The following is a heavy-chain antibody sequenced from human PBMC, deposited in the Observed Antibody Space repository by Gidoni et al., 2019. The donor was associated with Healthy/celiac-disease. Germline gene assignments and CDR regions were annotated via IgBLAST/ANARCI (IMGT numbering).Heavy chain of an antibody. D-gene: IGHD6-13*01. V-gene: IGHV3-30-3*01. CDR3: ARVGQQLVRGTLDY. J-gene: IGHJ4*02. CDR2: ISYDGSNK. CDR1: GFTFRSYA. Sequence: QVQLVESGGGVVQPGRSLSLSCAASGFTFRSYAMHWVRQAPGKGLEWVAVISYDGSNKYYADSVKGRFTISRDNSKNTLYLQMNSLRAEDTAVYYCARVGQQLVRGTLDYWGQGTLVTVSS.